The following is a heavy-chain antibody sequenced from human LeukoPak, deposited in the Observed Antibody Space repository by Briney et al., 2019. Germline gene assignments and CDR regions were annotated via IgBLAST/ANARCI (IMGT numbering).Heavy chain of an antibody. V-gene: IGHV4-59*01. D-gene: IGHD3-22*01. Sequence: PSETLSLTCTVSGGSISSYYWSWIRQPPGKGLEWIGYIYYSGSTNYNPSLKSRVTISVDTSKNQFSLKLSSVTAADTAVYYCARELRTTVLGVVVIPYNWFDPWGQGTLVTVSS. CDR2: IYYSGST. J-gene: IGHJ5*02. CDR3: ARELRTTVLGVVVIPYNWFDP. CDR1: GGSISSYY.